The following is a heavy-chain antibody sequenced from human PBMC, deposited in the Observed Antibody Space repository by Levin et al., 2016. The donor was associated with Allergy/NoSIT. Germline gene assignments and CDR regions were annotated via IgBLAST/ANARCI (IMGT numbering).Heavy chain of an antibody. D-gene: IGHD3-22*01. CDR2: ISIDGGET. CDR3: ARHYYHSNSFDY. Sequence: GGSLRLSCAASGFTFSYFAMTWVRQAPGKGLEWVSYISIDGGETYYADSVKGRFTISRDNSKNTLYLQMNSLRAEDTAVYYCARHYYHSNSFDYWGPGNPGHRRPQ. V-gene: IGHV3-23*01. CDR1: GFTFSYFA. J-gene: IGHJ4*02.